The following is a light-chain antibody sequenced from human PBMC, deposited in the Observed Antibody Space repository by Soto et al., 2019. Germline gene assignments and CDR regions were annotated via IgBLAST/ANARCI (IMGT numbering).Light chain of an antibody. CDR1: QSISSW. CDR2: KAS. V-gene: IGKV1-5*03. J-gene: IGKJ2*01. Sequence: DLQMTQSPSTLSASVGDRVTITCRASQSISSWLAWYQQKPGKAPKVLIYKASNLESGVPSRFSGSGSGTEFTLSISSLQPDDFATYYCQQYNGYPYTFGQGTMLEIK. CDR3: QQYNGYPYT.